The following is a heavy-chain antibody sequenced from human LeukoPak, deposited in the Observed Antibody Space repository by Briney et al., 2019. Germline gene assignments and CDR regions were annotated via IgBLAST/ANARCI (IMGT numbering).Heavy chain of an antibody. CDR2: IYYSGST. CDR3: ARETNGDYFDY. J-gene: IGHJ4*02. Sequence: SETLSLTCTVSGGSMSTYYWSWIRQPPGKGLEWIGYIYYSGSTNYNPSLKSRVTISVDTSKNQFSLKLSSVTAADTAVYYCARETNGDYFDYWGQGTLVTVSS. D-gene: IGHD4-17*01. CDR1: GGSMSTYY. V-gene: IGHV4-59*01.